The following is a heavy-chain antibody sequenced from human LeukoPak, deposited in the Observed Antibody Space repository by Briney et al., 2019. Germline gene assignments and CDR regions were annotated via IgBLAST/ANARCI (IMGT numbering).Heavy chain of an antibody. CDR2: IYYTGRT. D-gene: IGHD4-17*01. V-gene: IGHV4-39*02. J-gene: IGHJ4*02. CDR1: GGSISSSNYF. CDR3: ARDRGYGDYDLG. Sequence: SETLSLTCTVSGGSISSSNYFWGWIRQPPGKGLEWIGTIYYTGRTYYNPSLKSRVTISVDTSKNQFSLNLSSVTAADTAVYYCARDRGYGDYDLGWGQGTLVTVPS.